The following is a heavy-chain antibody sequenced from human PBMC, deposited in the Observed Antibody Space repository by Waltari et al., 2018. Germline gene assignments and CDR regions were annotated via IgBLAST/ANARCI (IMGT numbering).Heavy chain of an antibody. V-gene: IGHV1-69*15. Sequence: QVQLVQSGAEVKKPGSSVKVSCKASGGTFSSYAISWVRPAPGQGLEWMGRIIQIFVITNYAQKCKGRVTITADESTSTAYMELSSLRSEDTAVYYCARDRLLSSSSGYWFDPWGQGTLVTVSS. CDR3: ARDRLLSSSSGYWFDP. CDR1: GGTFSSYA. CDR2: IIQIFVIT. D-gene: IGHD6-6*01. J-gene: IGHJ5*02.